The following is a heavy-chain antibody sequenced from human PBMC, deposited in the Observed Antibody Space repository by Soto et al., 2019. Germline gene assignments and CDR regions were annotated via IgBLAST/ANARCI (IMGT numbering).Heavy chain of an antibody. V-gene: IGHV3-73*01. D-gene: IGHD3-10*01. CDR3: TRLRGSGSCSYYYGMDV. Sequence: GESLTLTCASSWVTFIGAAMHWVRQASGKGLEWVGRIRSKANSYATAYAASVKGRFTIYRDDSKTTAYLQMNSLKTEDTAVYSCTRLRGSGSCSYYYGMDVWGQGTTVTVSS. CDR2: IRSKANSYAT. CDR1: WVTFIGAA. J-gene: IGHJ6*02.